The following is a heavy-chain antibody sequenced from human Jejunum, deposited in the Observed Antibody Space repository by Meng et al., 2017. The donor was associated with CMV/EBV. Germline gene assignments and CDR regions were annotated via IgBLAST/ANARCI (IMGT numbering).Heavy chain of an antibody. V-gene: IGHV3-9*01. CDR2: ISWHSGSI. CDR1: GCSVGDDT. D-gene: IGHD2/OR15-2a*01. CDR3: AKDRVTVRRRTGVDD. Sequence: GCSVGDDTRKRVRQATGEGLEGVEGISWHSGSIGYADTMRGRISNSRDNTKGSRYLQINRLRGEDTTLYYYAKDRVTVRRRTGVDDWGQGTTVTVSS. J-gene: IGHJ6*01.